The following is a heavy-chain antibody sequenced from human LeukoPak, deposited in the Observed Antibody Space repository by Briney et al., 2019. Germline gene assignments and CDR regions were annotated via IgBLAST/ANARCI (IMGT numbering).Heavy chain of an antibody. J-gene: IGHJ6*02. CDR2: INPNSGGT. V-gene: IGHV1-2*02. CDR3: ARGFGCSSTSCYGYDV. CDR1: GYTFTGYY. D-gene: IGHD2-2*01. Sequence: ASVKVSCKASGYTFTGYYMRWVRQAPGQGLEWMGWINPNSGGTNYAQKFQGRVTMTRDTSISTAYMELSRLRSDDTAVYYCARGFGCSSTSCYGYDVWGRGTTVTVSS.